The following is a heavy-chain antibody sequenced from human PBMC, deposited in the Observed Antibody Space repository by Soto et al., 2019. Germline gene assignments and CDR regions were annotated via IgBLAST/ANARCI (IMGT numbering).Heavy chain of an antibody. V-gene: IGHV3-30*18. CDR2: ISYDGSNK. CDR3: AKVLGLDY. D-gene: IGHD2-8*01. J-gene: IGHJ4*02. CDR1: GVPFSSYV. Sequence: HHGGSMRLGRAASGVPFSSYVVHWVRTAPGTGLEWAAVISYDGSNKYYADSVKGPFTISGDNSKNTLYLQMNSLRAEDTAAYYCAKVLGLDYWGQGTLVKVSS.